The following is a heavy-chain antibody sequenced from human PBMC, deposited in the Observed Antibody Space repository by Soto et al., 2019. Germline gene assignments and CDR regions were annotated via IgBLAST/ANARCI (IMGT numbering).Heavy chain of an antibody. CDR1: GGSISSYC. V-gene: IGHV4-59*08. CDR2: IYYSGST. D-gene: IGHD6-19*01. CDR3: ARHKPSGWYYFDY. J-gene: IGHJ4*02. Sequence: SETLSLTCTVSGGSISSYCLSWIRQPPGKGLEWIGYIYYSGSTNYNPSLKSRVTISVDTSKNQFSLKLSSVTAADTAVYYCARHKPSGWYYFDYWGQGTLVTVSS.